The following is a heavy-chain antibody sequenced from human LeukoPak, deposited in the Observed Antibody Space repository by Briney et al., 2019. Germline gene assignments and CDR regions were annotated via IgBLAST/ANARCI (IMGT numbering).Heavy chain of an antibody. Sequence: GGSLRLSCAASGFTFSSYEMNWVRQAPGKGLEWVSYISSSGSTIYYAESVKGRFTISRDNAKNSLYLQMNSLRAEDTAVYYCARSSLWFDYWGQGTLVTVSS. CDR3: ARSSLWFDY. D-gene: IGHD3-10*01. J-gene: IGHJ4*02. CDR1: GFTFSSYE. V-gene: IGHV3-48*03. CDR2: ISSSGSTI.